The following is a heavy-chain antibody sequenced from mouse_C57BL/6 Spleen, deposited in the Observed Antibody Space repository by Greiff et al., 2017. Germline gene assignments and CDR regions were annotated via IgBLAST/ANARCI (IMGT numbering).Heavy chain of an antibody. CDR2: IHPNSGST. CDR3: ARYYYGSSYWYFDV. D-gene: IGHD1-1*01. Sequence: VQLQQPGAELVKPGASVKLSCKASGYTFTSYWMHWVKQRPGQGLEWIGMIHPNSGSTNYNEKVKSKATLTVDKSSSTAYMQLSSLTSEDSAVYYCARYYYGSSYWYFDVWGTGTTVTVSS. V-gene: IGHV1-64*01. J-gene: IGHJ1*03. CDR1: GYTFTSYW.